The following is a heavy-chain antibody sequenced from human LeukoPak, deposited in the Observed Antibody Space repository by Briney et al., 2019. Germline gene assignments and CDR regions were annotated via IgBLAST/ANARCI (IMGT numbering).Heavy chain of an antibody. Sequence: SETLSLTCTVSGGSISSSSYYWGWIRQPPGKGLEWIGSIYYSGSTYYNPSLKSRVTISVDTSKNQFSLKLSSVTAADTAVYYCARTVVVVAATAFDIWGQGTMATVSS. V-gene: IGHV4-39*01. CDR3: ARTVVVVAATAFDI. D-gene: IGHD2-15*01. CDR1: GGSISSSSYY. CDR2: IYYSGST. J-gene: IGHJ3*02.